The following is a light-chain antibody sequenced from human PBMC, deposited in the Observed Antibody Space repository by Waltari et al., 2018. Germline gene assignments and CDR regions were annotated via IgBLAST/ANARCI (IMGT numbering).Light chain of an antibody. Sequence: DIQMTQSPSTLSASVGDKVTITCRASQSISSRLAWYQQKPGKAPKFLIYRASDLESGVPSRFSGSGSGTEFTLTITGLQPADFATYHCQQYDTYSRTFGQGTRIEV. V-gene: IGKV1-5*03. CDR3: QQYDTYSRT. CDR1: QSISSR. CDR2: RAS. J-gene: IGKJ1*01.